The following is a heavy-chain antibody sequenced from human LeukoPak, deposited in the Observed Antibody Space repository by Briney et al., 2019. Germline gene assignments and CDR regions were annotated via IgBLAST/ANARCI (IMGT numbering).Heavy chain of an antibody. J-gene: IGHJ4*02. CDR2: ISGSGDST. CDR3: AKATRIAVTGNYFDC. V-gene: IGHV3-23*01. D-gene: IGHD6-19*01. Sequence: PGGSLRLSCAASGFTFSSYAMSWVRQAPGKGLEWVSAISGSGDSTYYADSVKGRFTISRDSSKNTLYLQMNSLRAEDTAVYYCAKATRIAVTGNYFDCWGQGTLVTVSS. CDR1: GFTFSSYA.